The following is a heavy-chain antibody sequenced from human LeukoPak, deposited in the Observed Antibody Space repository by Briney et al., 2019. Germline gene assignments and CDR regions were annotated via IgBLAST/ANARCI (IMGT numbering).Heavy chain of an antibody. CDR3: AKDPSGGYDQYYFDY. CDR1: GFTFISYA. V-gene: IGHV3-23*01. CDR2: ISGSGGST. Sequence: GGSLRLSCAASGFTFISYAMSWVRQAPGKGLEWVSAISGSGGSTYYADSVKGRFTISRDNSKNTLYLQMNSLRAEDTAVYYCAKDPSGGYDQYYFDYWGQGTLVTVSS. D-gene: IGHD5-12*01. J-gene: IGHJ4*02.